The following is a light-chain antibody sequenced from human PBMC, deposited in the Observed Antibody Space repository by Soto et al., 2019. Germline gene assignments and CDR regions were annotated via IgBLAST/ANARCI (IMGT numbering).Light chain of an antibody. Sequence: QSALTQPPSVSGSPGQSVTVSCTGTSSDVGSYNHVAWYQQPPGTAPKLMIYEVSNRPSGVPDRFSGSKSGNTASLTISGLQAEDEAEYYCSSFTTISTYVFGNGTKVTVL. V-gene: IGLV2-18*02. J-gene: IGLJ1*01. CDR3: SSFTTISTYV. CDR1: SSDVGSYNH. CDR2: EVS.